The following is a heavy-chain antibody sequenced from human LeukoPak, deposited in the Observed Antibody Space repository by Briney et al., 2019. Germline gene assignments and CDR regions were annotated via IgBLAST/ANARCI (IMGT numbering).Heavy chain of an antibody. Sequence: ETLSLTCAVYGGSFSGYYWSWIRQPPGKGLQWVSVIYSGGDTYYADSVKGRFTISRDNSKNTLYLQMNSLRAEDTAVYYCAIRGYSYDYFSTWGQGTLVTVSS. CDR2: IYSGGDT. D-gene: IGHD5-18*01. CDR1: GGSFSGYY. J-gene: IGHJ5*02. V-gene: IGHV3-53*01. CDR3: AIRGYSYDYFST.